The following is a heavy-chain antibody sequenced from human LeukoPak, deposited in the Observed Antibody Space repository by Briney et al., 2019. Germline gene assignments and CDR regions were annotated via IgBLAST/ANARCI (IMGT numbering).Heavy chain of an antibody. CDR2: ISAYNGNT. CDR1: GYTFTSYG. CDR3: ARGLGTRIYYDSSGYYYYMDV. Sequence: ASVKVSCKASGYTFTSYGISWVRQAPGQGLEWMGWISAYNGNTNYVQKLQGRVTMTTDTSTSTAYMELRSLRSDDTAVYYCARGLGTRIYYDSSGYYYYMDVWGKGTTVTVSS. V-gene: IGHV1-18*01. J-gene: IGHJ6*03. D-gene: IGHD3-22*01.